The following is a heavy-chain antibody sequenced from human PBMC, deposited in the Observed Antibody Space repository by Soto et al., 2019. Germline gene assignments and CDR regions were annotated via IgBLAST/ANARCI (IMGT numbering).Heavy chain of an antibody. CDR2: ISWSSGII. V-gene: IGHV3-9*01. CDR1: GFTFDDYA. D-gene: IGHD2-2*02. Sequence: SLRLSYAASGFTFDDYAMHWVGRAPGQGLEWVSSISWSSGIIDYADSVKGRFTISRDNAKNSLYLQMNSLRPDDTALYYCVKDTRYCGSTTCYTFDSWGQGALVTVSS. CDR3: VKDTRYCGSTTCYTFDS. J-gene: IGHJ4*02.